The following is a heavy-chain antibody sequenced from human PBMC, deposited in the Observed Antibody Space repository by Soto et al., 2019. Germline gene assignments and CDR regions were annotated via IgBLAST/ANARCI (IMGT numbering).Heavy chain of an antibody. Sequence: QVQLVQSGAEVKKPGSSVKVSCKASGGTFSSLAISWVRQAPGQGLEWMGGLVPVFGTANYAQTFQDRFTITADKSTSTSYMELSSLRSEDTAVYYCARSPGVFDYWGQGTLGTVSS. CDR1: GGTFSSLA. CDR2: LVPVFGTA. J-gene: IGHJ4*02. V-gene: IGHV1-69*06. D-gene: IGHD3-10*01. CDR3: ARSPGVFDY.